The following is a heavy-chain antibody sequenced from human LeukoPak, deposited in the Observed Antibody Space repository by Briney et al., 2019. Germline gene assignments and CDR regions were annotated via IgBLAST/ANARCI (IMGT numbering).Heavy chain of an antibody. Sequence: GASVKVSCKASGYTFTSYDINWVRQATGQGLEWMGWMNPNSGNTGYAQKFQGRVTITRNTSISTAYMELSSLRSEDTAVYYCARALTFRAVAGTAFGYWGQGTLVTVSS. V-gene: IGHV1-8*03. J-gene: IGHJ4*02. CDR2: MNPNSGNT. D-gene: IGHD6-19*01. CDR1: GYTFTSYD. CDR3: ARALTFRAVAGTAFGY.